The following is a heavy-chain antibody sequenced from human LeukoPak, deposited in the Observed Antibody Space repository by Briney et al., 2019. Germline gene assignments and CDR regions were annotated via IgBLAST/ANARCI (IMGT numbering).Heavy chain of an antibody. Sequence: SETLSLTCTVSGGSISSYYWSWIRQPPGKGLEWIGYIYYSGSTNYNPSLKSRVTISVDPSKNQLSLKLSSVTAADTAVYYCARQKIVVVPAAIDYMDVWGKGTTVTVSS. CDR3: ARQKIVVVPAAIDYMDV. J-gene: IGHJ6*03. V-gene: IGHV4-59*08. D-gene: IGHD2-2*02. CDR2: IYYSGST. CDR1: GGSISSYY.